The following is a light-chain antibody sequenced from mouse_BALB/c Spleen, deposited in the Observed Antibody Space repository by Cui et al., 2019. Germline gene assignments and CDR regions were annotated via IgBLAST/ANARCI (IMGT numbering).Light chain of an antibody. V-gene: IGKV14-111*01. CDR2: RAN. Sequence: DIKMTQSPSSMYASLGERVTITCKASQDINSYLSWFQQKPGKSPKTLIYRANRLVDGVPSRFSGSGSGNDYSLTISSLEYEDMGIYYCLQYDEFPFTFGSGTKLEIK. J-gene: IGKJ4*01. CDR3: LQYDEFPFT. CDR1: QDINSY.